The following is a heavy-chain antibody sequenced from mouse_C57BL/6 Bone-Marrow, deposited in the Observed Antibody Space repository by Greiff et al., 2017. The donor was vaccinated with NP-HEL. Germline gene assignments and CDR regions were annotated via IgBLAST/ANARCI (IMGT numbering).Heavy chain of an antibody. CDR2: INPSSGYT. CDR3: AWLDYFDY. D-gene: IGHD1-2*01. V-gene: IGHV1-7*01. CDR1: GYTFTSYW. Sequence: VQGVESGAELAKPGASVKLSCKASGYTFTSYWMHWVKQRPGQGLEWIGYINPSSGYTKYNQKFKDKATLTADKSYSTAYMQLSSLTYEDSAVYYCAWLDYFDYWGQGTTLTVSS. J-gene: IGHJ2*01.